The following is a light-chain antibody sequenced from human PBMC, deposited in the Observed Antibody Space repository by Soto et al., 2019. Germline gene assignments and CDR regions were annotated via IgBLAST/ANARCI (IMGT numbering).Light chain of an antibody. V-gene: IGKV1-33*01. J-gene: IGKJ5*01. CDR2: SAS. CDR1: QAISSY. CDR3: QQYDDLPIT. Sequence: DIELTQSPSSLSASVGDRVTITCRVSQAISSYLNWYRQKPGKVPKLLIYSASNLHSGVPSRFRGSGSGTEFSFNITSLQPEDVATYYCQQYDDLPITFGQGTRLQIK.